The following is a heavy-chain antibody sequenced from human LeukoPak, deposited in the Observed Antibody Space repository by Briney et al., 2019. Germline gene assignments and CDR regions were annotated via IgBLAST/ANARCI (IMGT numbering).Heavy chain of an antibody. J-gene: IGHJ5*02. CDR2: ITNTGRTT. V-gene: IGHV3-23*01. CDR3: VIRTQNFYP. Sequence: GGSLRLSCAASGFTFSTYGMNWVRQAPGEGLEWVSAITNTGRTTYSADSVNSRFTIPRDNSNNTLFLQMNSLRAEDTAVYYCVIRTQNFYPWGQGT. CDR1: GFTFSTYG. D-gene: IGHD1-7*01.